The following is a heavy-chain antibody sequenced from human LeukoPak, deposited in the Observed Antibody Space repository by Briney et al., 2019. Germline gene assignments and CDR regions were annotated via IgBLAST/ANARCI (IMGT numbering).Heavy chain of an antibody. D-gene: IGHD3-3*01. Sequence: AGGSLRLSCAASGFTFKFYWMYWVRQAPGKGLEWVSRIHPDGSSTNYADSVKGRFTISRDNTKNTLYLQMNTLRVEDTAVYYCARELSVPWGQGTLVTVSS. CDR3: ARELSVP. V-gene: IGHV3-74*01. CDR1: GFTFKFYW. CDR2: IHPDGSST. J-gene: IGHJ4*02.